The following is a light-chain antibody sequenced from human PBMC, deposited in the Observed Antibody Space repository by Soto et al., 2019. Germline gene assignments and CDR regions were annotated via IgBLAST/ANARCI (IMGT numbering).Light chain of an antibody. V-gene: IGKV1-16*01. CDR1: QAISNW. CDR3: QQYKAYPNT. Sequence: DIQMTQSPSSVSASVGDKVIITCRASQAISNWLMWYQQKAGSAPKPLISAASTLQRGVPSRFSGSKSGADFTLTISSLQPEDVATYYCQQYKAYPNTFGQGTKVEI. J-gene: IGKJ2*01. CDR2: AAS.